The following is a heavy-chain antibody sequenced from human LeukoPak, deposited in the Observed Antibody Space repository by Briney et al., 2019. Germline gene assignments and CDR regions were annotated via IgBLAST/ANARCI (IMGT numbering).Heavy chain of an antibody. J-gene: IGHJ5*02. D-gene: IGHD2-15*01. Sequence: APVKVSCKASGYTFTAYYMHWVRQAPGQGLEWMGWINPNSGGTNYAQKFRGRVTMTRDTSISTAYMELSRLTSDDTAVYYCARDRYCSGGSCYRWFDPWGQGTLVTVSS. CDR3: ARDRYCSGGSCYRWFDP. CDR2: INPNSGGT. V-gene: IGHV1-2*02. CDR1: GYTFTAYY.